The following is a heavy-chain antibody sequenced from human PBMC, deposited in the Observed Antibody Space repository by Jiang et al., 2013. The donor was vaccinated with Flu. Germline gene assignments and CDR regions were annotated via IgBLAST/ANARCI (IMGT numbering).Heavy chain of an antibody. V-gene: IGHV1-46*01. Sequence: QLLESGAELKKPGASVKISCKASGYTFIRYHLHWVRQAPGQGLEWMGITNPTEETTSYAQKFQGRFALTRDATRSTVYMELRNLRSEDTAVYYCGRVQADAVGYQFTDYWGQGTLVTVSS. D-gene: IGHD3-22*01. CDR3: GRVQADAVGYQFTDY. CDR2: TNPTEETT. J-gene: IGHJ4*02. CDR1: GYTFIRYH.